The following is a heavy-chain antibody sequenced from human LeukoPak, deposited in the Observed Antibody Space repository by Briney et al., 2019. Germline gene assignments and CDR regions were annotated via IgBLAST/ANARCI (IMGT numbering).Heavy chain of an antibody. D-gene: IGHD2-2*01. CDR2: IYYSGST. V-gene: IGHV4-59*01. J-gene: IGHJ4*02. Sequence: SETLSLTCTVSGGSISNYYWSWIRQPPGKGLEWIGYIYYSGSTNYNPSLKRRVTISVDTSKNQFSLKLSSVTAADTAVYYCARDKQVAAAMRYWGQGTLVTVSS. CDR3: ARDKQVAAAMRY. CDR1: GGSISNYY.